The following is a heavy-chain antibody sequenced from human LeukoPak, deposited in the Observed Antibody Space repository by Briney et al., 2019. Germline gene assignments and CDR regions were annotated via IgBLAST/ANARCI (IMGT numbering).Heavy chain of an antibody. CDR2: ISSSSTYI. V-gene: IGHV3-21*06. J-gene: IGHJ4*02. D-gene: IGHD6-13*01. Sequence: GSLRLSCAASGFTFTTFTMHWVRQAPGKGLEWVSSISSSSTYIFYADSVRGRFIISRDNAENSLYLQMNSLRADDTAVYYCARDGGYSSSWSDPFDYWGQGTLVTVSS. CDR1: GFTFTTFT. CDR3: ARDGGYSSSWSDPFDY.